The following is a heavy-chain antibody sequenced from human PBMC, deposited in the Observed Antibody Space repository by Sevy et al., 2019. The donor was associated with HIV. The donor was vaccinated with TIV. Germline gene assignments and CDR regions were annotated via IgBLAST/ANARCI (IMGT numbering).Heavy chain of an antibody. J-gene: IGHJ4*02. CDR3: AKDGGYRSPSLAN. Sequence: GGSLRLSCAASGFTFSSYAMTWVRQAPGKGLEWVSLMSGSGGSTFYADSVKGRFTISRDNSKNTLYLQMNSLRADDTAVYYCAKDGGYRSPSLANWGQGTLVTVSS. CDR1: GFTFSSYA. V-gene: IGHV3-23*01. D-gene: IGHD2-15*01. CDR2: MSGSGGST.